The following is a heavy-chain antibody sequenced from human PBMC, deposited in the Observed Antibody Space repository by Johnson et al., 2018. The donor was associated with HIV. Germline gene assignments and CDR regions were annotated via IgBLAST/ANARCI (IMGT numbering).Heavy chain of an antibody. CDR3: ATPGIGKCAGGVCFFDRFDI. D-gene: IGHD2-8*02. CDR1: GFTFSSYG. J-gene: IGHJ3*02. CDR2: LSYDGVK. V-gene: IGHV3-30*03. Sequence: QVQLVESGGDVVQPGKSLRLSCAASGFTFSSYGMHWVRQAPGKGLQWVAGLSYDGVKYYAASVMGRFTISRDNSKNTVSLQLNSLIIEDTPMYYCATPGIGKCAGGVCFFDRFDIWGQGTMVTVSS.